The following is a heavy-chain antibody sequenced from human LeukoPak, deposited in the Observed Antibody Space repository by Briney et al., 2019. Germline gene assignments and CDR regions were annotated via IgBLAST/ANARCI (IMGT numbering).Heavy chain of an antibody. CDR2: ISGSDGST. Sequence: RGSLRLSRAPSGFTSSIDAINWVRPAPEKGLEWVSSISGSDGSTFYADSVKGRFTISRDNSRKTLYLQMNSLRAEDTAIFYCTRSFRGFYFYYFDNWGQGTLVTVSS. J-gene: IGHJ4*02. CDR3: TRSFRGFYFYYFDN. D-gene: IGHD2/OR15-2a*01. V-gene: IGHV3-23*01. CDR1: GFTSSIDA.